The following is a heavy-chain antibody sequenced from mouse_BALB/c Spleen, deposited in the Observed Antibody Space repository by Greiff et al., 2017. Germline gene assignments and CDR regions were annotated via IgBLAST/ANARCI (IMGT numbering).Heavy chain of an antibody. D-gene: IGHD2-4*01. Sequence: EVKLMESGGGLVQPGGSLKLSCAASGFAFSRYWMSWVRQAPGKGLEWIGEINPDSSTINYTPSLKDKFIISRDNAKNTLYLQMSKVRSVDTALSYSARHGLGGAFAYWGQGTLVTVSA. J-gene: IGHJ3*01. CDR3: ARHGLGGAFAY. CDR1: GFAFSRYW. V-gene: IGHV4-1*02. CDR2: INPDSSTI.